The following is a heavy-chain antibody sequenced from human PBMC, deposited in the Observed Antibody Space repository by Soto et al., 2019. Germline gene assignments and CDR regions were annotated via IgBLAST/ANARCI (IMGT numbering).Heavy chain of an antibody. CDR1: GITFSTYA. D-gene: IGHD1-26*01. V-gene: IGHV1-3*01. CDR2: INAGNGNT. Sequence: ASVKVSCKASGITFSTYAIHWVRQAPGQRLEWMGWINAGNGNTRYSQKFQGRVTLTRDTSASTAYMDLSSLRSEDTAVYYGATAWATSHFDYWGQGNLVTVSS. CDR3: ATAWATSHFDY. J-gene: IGHJ4*02.